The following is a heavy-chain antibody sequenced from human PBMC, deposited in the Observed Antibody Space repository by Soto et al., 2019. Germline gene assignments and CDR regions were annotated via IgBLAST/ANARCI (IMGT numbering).Heavy chain of an antibody. CDR3: AKDFSPGTGGY. J-gene: IGHJ4*02. CDR2: ISYDGSNK. CDR1: GFTFSSYG. Sequence: PGGSLRLSCAASGFTFSSYGMHWVRQAPGKGLEWVAVISYDGSNKYYADSVKGRFTISRDNSKNTLYLQMNSLRAEDTAVYYCAKDFSPGTGGYWGQGTLVTVSS. V-gene: IGHV3-30*18. D-gene: IGHD6-13*01.